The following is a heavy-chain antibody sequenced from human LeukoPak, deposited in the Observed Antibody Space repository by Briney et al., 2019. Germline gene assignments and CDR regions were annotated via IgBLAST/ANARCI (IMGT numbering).Heavy chain of an antibody. CDR1: GFTFNTHA. J-gene: IGHJ4*02. CDR3: AKHADSLFSDS. V-gene: IGHV3-23*01. CDR2: ISDGGHST. D-gene: IGHD4-17*01. Sequence: PGGSLRLSCAATGFTFNTHAMTWVRQAPGKGLEWLSVISDGGHSTYYADSVKGRFTISRDNSKNTLYLQMNSLRADDTALYYCAKHADSLFSDSWGQGTLVTVSS.